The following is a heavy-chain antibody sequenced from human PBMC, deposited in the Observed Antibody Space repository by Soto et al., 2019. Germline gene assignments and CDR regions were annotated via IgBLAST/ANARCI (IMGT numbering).Heavy chain of an antibody. V-gene: IGHV3-74*01. CDR3: ATGDGSKRAHES. CDR2: INGDGSTT. CDR1: GFTFSSSW. Sequence: EVQLVESGGGLVQPGGSLRLSCAVSGFTFSSSWMHWVRQAPGKGLVWVSRINGDGSTTTYADSVKGRFTISRDNAKTTLYLQTNSLRVEDTAVYSCATGDGSKRAHESWGQGTLVIVSS. D-gene: IGHD5-12*01. J-gene: IGHJ5*02.